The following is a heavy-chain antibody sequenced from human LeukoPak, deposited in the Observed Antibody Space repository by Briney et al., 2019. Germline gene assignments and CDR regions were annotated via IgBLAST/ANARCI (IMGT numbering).Heavy chain of an antibody. D-gene: IGHD6-13*01. V-gene: IGHV3-30*02. Sequence: GGSLRLSCAASGFTFSGYDMHWVRQAPGKGLEWVALIRSDGSDKYYADSVKGRFTISRDNSKNTVFLQMNSLRAEDTAVYYCAKDIAAAGGPCAYWGQGTLVTVSS. J-gene: IGHJ4*02. CDR3: AKDIAAAGGPCAY. CDR1: GFTFSGYD. CDR2: IRSDGSDK.